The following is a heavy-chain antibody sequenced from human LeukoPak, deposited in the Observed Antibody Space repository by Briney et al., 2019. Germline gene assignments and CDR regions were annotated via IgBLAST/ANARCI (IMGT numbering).Heavy chain of an antibody. V-gene: IGHV4-30-4*08. CDR3: ARDGTQRGYRYAFDI. CDR1: GGSISSGDYY. D-gene: IGHD5-18*01. J-gene: IGHJ3*02. Sequence: SQTLSLTCTVSGGSISSGDYYWSWIRQPPGKCLEWIGYIYYSGSTYYNPSLKSRVTISVDTSKNQFSLKLSSVTAADTAVYYCARDGTQRGYRYAFDIWGQGTMVTVSS. CDR2: IYYSGST.